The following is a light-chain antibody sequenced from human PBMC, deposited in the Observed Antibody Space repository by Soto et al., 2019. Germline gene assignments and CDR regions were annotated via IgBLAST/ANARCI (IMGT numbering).Light chain of an antibody. CDR2: EVN. CDR1: ISDIGAYDY. CDR3: FSFTTTSTHV. V-gene: IGLV2-14*01. Sequence: QSALTQPASLSGSPGQSITISCTGTISDIGAYDYVSWFQQHPGKAPKLMISEVNNRPSGVSNRFSGSKSGNTAYLTISGLQVEDEAENFCFSFTTTSTHVFGTGTKVTVL. J-gene: IGLJ1*01.